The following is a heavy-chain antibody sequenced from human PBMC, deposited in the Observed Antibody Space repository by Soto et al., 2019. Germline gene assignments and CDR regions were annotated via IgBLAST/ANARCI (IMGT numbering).Heavy chain of an antibody. CDR3: TRGLLGGAQSYTCHGIAV. CDR2: SRNRVNSDTT. V-gene: IGHV3-72*01. CDR1: GFTFSDHY. D-gene: IGHD1-26*01. J-gene: IGHJ6*01. Sequence: EVQLVESGGGLVQPGGSLRLSCAASGFTFSDHYMDWVRQAPGKGLEWVARSRNRVNSDTTEYAASVKGRFTISRDESKSSLYLQMNSLKIEDTTVYYCTRGLLGGAQSYTCHGIAVWGQGTTVTVSS.